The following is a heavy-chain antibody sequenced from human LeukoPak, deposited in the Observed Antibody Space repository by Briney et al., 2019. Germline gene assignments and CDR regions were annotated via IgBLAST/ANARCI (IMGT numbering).Heavy chain of an antibody. CDR3: ARAGYYDSSGYRYYYYYMDV. CDR2: IYHSGST. CDR1: GYSISSGYY. V-gene: IGHV4-38-2*02. D-gene: IGHD3-22*01. Sequence: SETLSLTCTVSGYSISSGYYWGWIRQPPGKGLEWIGSIYHSGSTYYNPSLKSRVTISVDTSKNQFSLKLSSVTAADTAVYYCARAGYYDSSGYRYYYYYMDVWGKGTTVTISS. J-gene: IGHJ6*03.